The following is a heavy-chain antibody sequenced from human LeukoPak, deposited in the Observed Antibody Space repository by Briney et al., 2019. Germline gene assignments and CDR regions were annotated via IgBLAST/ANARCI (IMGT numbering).Heavy chain of an antibody. D-gene: IGHD3-10*01. CDR3: ARDGGLYSVVRGADYNCFDY. V-gene: IGHV3-30*02. J-gene: IGHJ4*02. CDR1: GFIFSSYG. CDR2: IRYDGSAT. Sequence: GGSLRLSCVASGFIFSSYGIHWVRQAPGKGLEWVGFIRYDGSATYYADSVKGRFTISRDISKNTLYLQMNSLRAEDTAVYYCARDGGLYSVVRGADYNCFDYWGQGTLVTVSS.